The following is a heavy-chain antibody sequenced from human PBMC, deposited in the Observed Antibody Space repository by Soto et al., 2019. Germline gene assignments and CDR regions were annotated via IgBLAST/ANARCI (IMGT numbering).Heavy chain of an antibody. CDR1: GFSFSSYG. Sequence: GVSLRLSCAASGFSFSSYGMHWVRQAPGKGLEWVAVISYDGSNKYYADSVKGRFTISRDNSKNTLYLQMNSLRAEDTAVYYCAKNPSEQSIAEQNYGMDVWGQRTTVTVSS. J-gene: IGHJ6*02. V-gene: IGHV3-30*18. CDR3: AKNPSEQSIAEQNYGMDV. D-gene: IGHD6-13*01. CDR2: ISYDGSNK.